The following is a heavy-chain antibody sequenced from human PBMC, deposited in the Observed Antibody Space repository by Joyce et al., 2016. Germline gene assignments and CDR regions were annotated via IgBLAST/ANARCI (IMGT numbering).Heavy chain of an antibody. D-gene: IGHD1-1*01. CDR1: GFSFNDSP. CDR3: FVTSGK. Sequence: EVQLVESGGGLVQSGGSRKLSCAASGFSFNDSPVHWARQASGKGVEWVGRIKNQAYGYATAYAVSVKYRFTVSRDESKNTAFLQMHRMISDDTAIYYCFVTSGKWGQGALVTVSS. J-gene: IGHJ4*02. CDR2: IKNQAYGYAT. V-gene: IGHV3-73*02.